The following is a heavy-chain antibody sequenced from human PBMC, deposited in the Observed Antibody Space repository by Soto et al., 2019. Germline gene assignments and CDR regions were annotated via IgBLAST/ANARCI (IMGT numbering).Heavy chain of an antibody. CDR1: VVSISSSNW. CDR2: IYHSGST. J-gene: IGHJ3*02. D-gene: IGHD3-22*01. CDR3: ARDDYYDSSGYNRNGAFDI. Sequence: SETLSLTCAFSVVSISSSNWWSWVRQPPGKGLEWIGEIYHSGSTNYNPSLKSRVTISVDKSKNQFSLKLSSVTAADTAVYYCARDDYYDSSGYNRNGAFDIWGQGTMVTVSS. V-gene: IGHV4-4*02.